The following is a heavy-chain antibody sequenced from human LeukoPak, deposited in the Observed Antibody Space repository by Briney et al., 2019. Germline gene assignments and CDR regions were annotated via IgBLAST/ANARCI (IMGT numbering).Heavy chain of an antibody. Sequence: PGGSLQLSCAASGFTFSGSAMHWVRQASGKGLEWVGRIRSKANSYATAYAASVKGRFTISRDDSKNTAYLQMNSLKTEDTAVYYCTRQGYDFWSGYLYWGQGTLVTVSS. CDR2: IRSKANSYAT. D-gene: IGHD3-3*01. J-gene: IGHJ4*02. CDR3: TRQGYDFWSGYLY. V-gene: IGHV3-73*01. CDR1: GFTFSGSA.